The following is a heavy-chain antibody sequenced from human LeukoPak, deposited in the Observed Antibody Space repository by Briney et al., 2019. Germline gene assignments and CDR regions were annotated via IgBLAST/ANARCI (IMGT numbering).Heavy chain of an antibody. CDR2: IYHSGSA. CDR3: ARVEEGYGSGRRENYYYYYMDV. V-gene: IGHV4-4*02. D-gene: IGHD3-10*01. CDR1: GGSISSNNW. Sequence: ASETLSLTCGVSGGSISSNNWWSWVRQPPGQGLEWIGEIYHSGSANYNPSLKSRVTISVHTSKNQFSLKLSSVTAADTAVYYCARVEEGYGSGRRENYYYYYMDVWGKGTTVTISS. J-gene: IGHJ6*03.